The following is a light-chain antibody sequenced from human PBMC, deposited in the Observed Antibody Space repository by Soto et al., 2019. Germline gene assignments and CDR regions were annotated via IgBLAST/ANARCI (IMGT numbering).Light chain of an antibody. V-gene: IGKV3-15*01. CDR1: QNIHTN. Sequence: PLSVPALSVYPRERAALYCMVGQNIHTNLAWYQQKPGQAPRLLFYGASTGATGLPARFSGSGSGTEFTLTINSLQSEDFAVYYCQQYNSWPPIPFAQGTRLEI. CDR3: QQYNSWPPIP. J-gene: IGKJ5*01. CDR2: GAS.